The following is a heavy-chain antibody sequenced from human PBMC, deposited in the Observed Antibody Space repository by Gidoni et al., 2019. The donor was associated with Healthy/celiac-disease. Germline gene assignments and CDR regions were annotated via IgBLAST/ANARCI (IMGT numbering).Heavy chain of an antibody. D-gene: IGHD3-3*01. CDR3: ARDRGYDFWSGYAPYGMDV. V-gene: IGHV3-53*01. J-gene: IGHJ6*02. Sequence: EVQLVEPGGGLIQPGGSLRLSRAASGFTVSRNSMSWVRQAPGKGLRWFSVISGGGSTYYADSVKGRFTISRDNSKNTLYLQMNSLRAEDTAVYYCARDRGYDFWSGYAPYGMDVWGQGTTVTVSS. CDR1: GFTVSRNS. CDR2: ISGGGST.